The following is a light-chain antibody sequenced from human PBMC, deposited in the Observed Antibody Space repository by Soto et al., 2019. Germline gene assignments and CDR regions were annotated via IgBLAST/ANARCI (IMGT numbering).Light chain of an antibody. V-gene: IGKV1-12*01. J-gene: IGKJ5*01. CDR3: QQAASFPIT. Sequence: IPMSQSPSSMSASXGDRVTITCRASKGVSTFLAWYQQKPGKAPNIXXYTASSLQGGGPSRFSGSGSATDFTLTINGLQPEDFATYYRQQAASFPITFGQGTRLEIK. CDR2: TAS. CDR1: KGVSTF.